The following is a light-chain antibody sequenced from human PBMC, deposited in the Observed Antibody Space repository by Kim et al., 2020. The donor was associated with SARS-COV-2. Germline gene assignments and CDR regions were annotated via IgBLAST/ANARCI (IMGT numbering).Light chain of an antibody. J-gene: IGLJ2*01. Sequence: LTQPASVSGSPGQSITISCAGTSSDVGSYSLVSWYQQYPGKVPTAIIYEDTKRPSGVSNRFSGSKSGNTASLTISGLQADDEAIYFCCSYAGDATVVFGGGTQLTVL. CDR3: CSYAGDATVV. V-gene: IGLV2-23*01. CDR2: EDT. CDR1: SSDVGSYSL.